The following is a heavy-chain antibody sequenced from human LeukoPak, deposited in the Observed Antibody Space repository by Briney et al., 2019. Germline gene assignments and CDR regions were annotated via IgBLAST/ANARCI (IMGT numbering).Heavy chain of an antibody. CDR3: ARDSSSSWYERLDY. D-gene: IGHD6-13*01. CDR1: GFTFSSYA. J-gene: IGHJ4*02. V-gene: IGHV3-30*04. CDR2: ISYDGSNK. Sequence: PGGSLRLSCAASGFTFSSYAMHWVRQAPGKGLEWVEVISYDGSNKYYADSVKGRFTISRDNSKNTLYLQMNSLRAEDTAVYYCARDSSSSWYERLDYWGQGTLVTVSS.